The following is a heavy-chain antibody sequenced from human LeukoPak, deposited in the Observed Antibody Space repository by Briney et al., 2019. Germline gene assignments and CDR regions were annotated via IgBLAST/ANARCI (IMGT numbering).Heavy chain of an antibody. D-gene: IGHD3-10*01. V-gene: IGHV3-48*03. CDR3: AREFGSAGGYGMDV. Sequence: PGGSLTLSCAASGFTFRSYEVNWARHAPGRGLECVLYISSRGRTIYYIDSVKGRFPISRDNAKNSVFLQINSLRAEDTAVYYCAREFGSAGGYGMDVWGQGTTVTVFS. CDR2: ISSRGRTI. J-gene: IGHJ6*02. CDR1: GFTFRSYE.